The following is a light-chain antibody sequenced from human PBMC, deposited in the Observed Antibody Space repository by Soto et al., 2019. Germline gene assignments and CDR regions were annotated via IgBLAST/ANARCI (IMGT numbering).Light chain of an antibody. CDR2: KAS. CDR1: QSVSSR. V-gene: IGKV1-5*03. CDR3: QQYHRYSPLT. Sequence: DIQMTQSPSTLSASVGDRVTIICRASQSVSSRLAWYQQKPGQAPKPLIYKASSLESGVPSRFSGTGSGTEFSLTISSLQPDDFATNHSQQYHRYSPLTFGEGTTVEIK. J-gene: IGKJ4*01.